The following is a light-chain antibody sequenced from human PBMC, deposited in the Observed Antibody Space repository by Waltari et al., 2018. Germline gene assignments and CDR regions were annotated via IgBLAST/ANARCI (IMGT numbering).Light chain of an antibody. CDR2: WSS. CDR3: QQYYSAPLT. CDR1: QSLLYSSNSKNF. J-gene: IGKJ4*01. V-gene: IGKV4-1*01. Sequence: DIVMTQSPDSLAVSLGARATINCKSSQSLLYSSNSKNFLAWYQQKPGQPPKLLIYWSSTRESGVPDRFSGSGSGTDFTLTISSLQAEDVALYYCQQYYSAPLTFGGGTKVEIK.